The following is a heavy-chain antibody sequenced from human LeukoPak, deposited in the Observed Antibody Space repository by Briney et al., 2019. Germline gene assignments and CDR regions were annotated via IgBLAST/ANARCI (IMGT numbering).Heavy chain of an antibody. V-gene: IGHV1-46*01. D-gene: IGHD2-2*01. CDR2: INPSGGST. J-gene: IGHJ6*03. CDR3: ARGSVGCSSTSCYGSYYYYYMDV. CDR1: GYTFTSYY. Sequence: ASVKVSCKASGYTFTSYYMHWVRQAPGQGLEWMGIINPSGGSTSYAQKFQGRVTMTRDMSTSTVYMELSSLRSEDTAVYYCARGSVGCSSTSCYGSYYYYYMDVWGKGTTVTVSS.